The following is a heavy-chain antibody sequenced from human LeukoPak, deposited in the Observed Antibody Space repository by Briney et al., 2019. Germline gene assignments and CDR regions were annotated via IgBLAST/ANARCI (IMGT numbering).Heavy chain of an antibody. J-gene: IGHJ6*03. V-gene: IGHV1-69*13. CDR1: GYTFTSYD. Sequence: GASVKVSCKASGYTFTSYDINWVRQAPGQGLEWMGGIIPIFGTANYAQKFQGRVTITADESTSTAYMELSSLRSEDTAVYYCARGARGILTGYYNVHYMDVWGKGTTVTVSS. D-gene: IGHD3-9*01. CDR2: IIPIFGTA. CDR3: ARGARGILTGYYNVHYMDV.